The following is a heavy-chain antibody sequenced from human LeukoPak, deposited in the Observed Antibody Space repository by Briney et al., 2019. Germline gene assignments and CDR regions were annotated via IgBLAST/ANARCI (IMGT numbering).Heavy chain of an antibody. CDR1: GFSFSSNG. CDR2: ISSDGSVK. J-gene: IGHJ4*02. D-gene: IGHD5-24*01. CDR3: ARGEMATLSR. V-gene: IGHV3-30*03. Sequence: GGSLRLSCAASGFSFSSNGMHWVRQAPGKGLEWVAVISSDGSVKHYADSVKGRFTISRDNSKNTLYLQMNSLRAEDTAVYYCARGEMATLSRWGQGTLVTVSS.